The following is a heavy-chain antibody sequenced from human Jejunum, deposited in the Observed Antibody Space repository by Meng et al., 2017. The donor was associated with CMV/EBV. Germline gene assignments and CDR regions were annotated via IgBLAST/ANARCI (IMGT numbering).Heavy chain of an antibody. Sequence: QWRLEASGPGLVKPSATLSLTCTVSDGSISSYYWSWILQSAGKGLEWIGRIHTSGATNYNPSLKSRVTQSLDTSKDQFSLKLTSVTAADTAVYYCAREKCSCTSSTCYGVDSWGQGTLVTVSS. CDR1: DGSISSYY. J-gene: IGHJ4*02. CDR3: AREKCSCTSSTCYGVDS. D-gene: IGHD2-2*01. V-gene: IGHV4-4*07. CDR2: IHTSGAT.